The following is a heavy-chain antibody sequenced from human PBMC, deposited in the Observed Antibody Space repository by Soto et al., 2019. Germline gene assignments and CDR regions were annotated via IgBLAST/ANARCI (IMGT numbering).Heavy chain of an antibody. Sequence: GGSLRLSCAASGFTFSSYWMHWVRQAPGKGLEWVANIKQDGSEKYYVDSVKGRFTISGDNAKNSLYLQMNSLRAEDTAVYYCARDVGVYYSSGWYSNFDYWGQGTLVTVSS. CDR3: ARDVGVYYSSGWYSNFDY. J-gene: IGHJ4*02. V-gene: IGHV3-7*01. CDR2: IKQDGSEK. CDR1: GFTFSSYW. D-gene: IGHD6-19*01.